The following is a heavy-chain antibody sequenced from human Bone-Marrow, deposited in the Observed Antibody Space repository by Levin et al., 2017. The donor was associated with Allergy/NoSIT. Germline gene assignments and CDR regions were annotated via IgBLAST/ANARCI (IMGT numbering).Heavy chain of an antibody. J-gene: IGHJ4*02. Sequence: AASVKVSCKSSGDSFSIYDMSWVRQAPGQGPEWMGAINPMFGAANYAQKFQGRVTISADRSTSTTYLELSSLRSDDTAVYYCATRLGRGYYFDSWGQGTLVTVSS. CDR1: GDSFSIYD. V-gene: IGHV1-69*06. D-gene: IGHD6-13*01. CDR2: INPMFGAA. CDR3: ATRLGRGYYFDS.